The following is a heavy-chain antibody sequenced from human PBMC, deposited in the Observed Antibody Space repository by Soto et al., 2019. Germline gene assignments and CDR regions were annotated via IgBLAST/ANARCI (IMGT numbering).Heavy chain of an antibody. CDR3: ASEDALYSSSWYRDPGVLEDPFDY. Sequence: EVQLVESGGGLVQPGGSLRLSCAASGFTFSSYWMHWVRQAPGKGLVWVSRINSDGSSTSYADSVKGRFTISRDNAKNTLYLQMNSLRAEDTAVYYCASEDALYSSSWYRDPGVLEDPFDYWGQGTLVTVSS. J-gene: IGHJ4*02. CDR2: INSDGSST. D-gene: IGHD6-13*01. CDR1: GFTFSSYW. V-gene: IGHV3-74*01.